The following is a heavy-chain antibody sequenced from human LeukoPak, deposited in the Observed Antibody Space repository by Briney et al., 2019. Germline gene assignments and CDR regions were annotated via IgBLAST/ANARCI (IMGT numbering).Heavy chain of an antibody. Sequence: SVKVSCKASGGTFSSYAISWVRQAPGQGLEWMGRIIPIFGTANYAQKFQGRVTITTDESTSTAYMELSSLRSEDTAVYYCALKIPYYYDSSGYYSECYFDYWGQGTLVTVSS. V-gene: IGHV1-69*05. CDR3: ALKIPYYYDSSGYYSECYFDY. J-gene: IGHJ4*02. CDR2: IIPIFGTA. CDR1: GGTFSSYA. D-gene: IGHD3-22*01.